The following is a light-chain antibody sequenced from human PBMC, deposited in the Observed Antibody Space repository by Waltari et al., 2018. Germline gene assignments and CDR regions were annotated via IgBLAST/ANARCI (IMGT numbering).Light chain of an antibody. CDR3: QQYYRAPLT. CDR1: QSFLYSSNNKNY. V-gene: IGKV4-1*01. Sequence: DIVMTQSPDSLAVSLGERATINCKSSQSFLYSSNNKNYLAWYQQKPGQPPKLLIYWASTRESGVPDRFSGSGSGTDFTLTISSLQAEDVVVYYCQQYYRAPLTFGGGTKVEIK. CDR2: WAS. J-gene: IGKJ4*01.